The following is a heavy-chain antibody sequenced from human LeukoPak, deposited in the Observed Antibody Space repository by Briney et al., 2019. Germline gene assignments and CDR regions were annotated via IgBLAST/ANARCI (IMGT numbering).Heavy chain of an antibody. CDR2: INHSGST. CDR3: ARGATMIGGAFDI. Sequence: AETLSLTCAVYGGSFSGYYWSWIRQPPGKGLEWIGEINHSGSTNYNPSLKSRVTISVDTSKNQFSLKLSSVTAADTAVYYCARGATMIGGAFDIWGQGTMVTVPS. CDR1: GGSFSGYY. J-gene: IGHJ3*02. D-gene: IGHD3-22*01. V-gene: IGHV4-34*01.